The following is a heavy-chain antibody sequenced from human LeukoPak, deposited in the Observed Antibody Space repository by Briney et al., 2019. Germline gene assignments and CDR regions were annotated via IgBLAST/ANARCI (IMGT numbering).Heavy chain of an antibody. V-gene: IGHV3-21*01. J-gene: IGHJ4*02. Sequence: PGGSLRLSCAASGFTFSSYSMNWVRQAPGKGLEWVSSISSSSSYIYYADSVKDRFTISRDNAKNSLYLQMNSLRAEDTAVYYCAREIYHIAVIGDWGQGTLVTVSS. CDR1: GFTFSSYS. CDR2: ISSSSSYI. D-gene: IGHD6-19*01. CDR3: AREIYHIAVIGD.